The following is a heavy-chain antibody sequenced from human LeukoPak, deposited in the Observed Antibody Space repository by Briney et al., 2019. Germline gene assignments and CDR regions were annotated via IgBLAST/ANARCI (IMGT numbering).Heavy chain of an antibody. CDR3: ARGGSTGYNYNAFDI. V-gene: IGHV3-48*03. CDR2: ISSSSTTK. Sequence: PGGSLRLSCAASGFTFSSCEMNWVRQAPGKGLEWVSYISSSSTTKLYADSVKGRFTISRDNSKNSLYLQMNSLSAEDTAVYYCARGGSTGYNYNAFDIWGRGTLVTVSS. D-gene: IGHD3-22*01. J-gene: IGHJ4*02. CDR1: GFTFSSCE.